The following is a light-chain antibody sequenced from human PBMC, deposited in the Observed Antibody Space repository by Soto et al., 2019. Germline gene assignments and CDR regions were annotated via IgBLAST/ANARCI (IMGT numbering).Light chain of an antibody. CDR2: DAS. J-gene: IGKJ4*01. Sequence: EIVLTQSPATLSLSPGERATLPCRASQSISSYLAWYQQKPGQAPRLLIYDASNRDTGVPARFSGSGSGTDFTLTISSLEPEDFAVYFCQQRSNWPLTFGGGTKVEIK. CDR3: QQRSNWPLT. V-gene: IGKV3-11*01. CDR1: QSISSY.